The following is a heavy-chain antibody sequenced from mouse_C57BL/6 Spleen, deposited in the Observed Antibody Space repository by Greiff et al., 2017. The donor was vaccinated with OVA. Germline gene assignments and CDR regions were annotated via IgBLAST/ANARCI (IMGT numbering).Heavy chain of an antibody. CDR2: IYPGDGDT. CDR3: ARSAYGNLMDY. V-gene: IGHV1-82*01. Sequence: QVQLQQSGPELVKPGASVKISCKASGYAFSSSWMNWVKQRPGKGLEWIGRIYPGDGDTNYNGKFKGKATLTADKSSSTAYMQLSSLTSEDSAVYFCARSAYGNLMDYWGQGTSVTVAS. CDR1: GYAFSSSW. D-gene: IGHD2-1*01. J-gene: IGHJ4*01.